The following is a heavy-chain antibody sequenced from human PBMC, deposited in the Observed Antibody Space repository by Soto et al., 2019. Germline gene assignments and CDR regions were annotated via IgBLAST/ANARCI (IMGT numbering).Heavy chain of an antibody. J-gene: IGHJ4*02. CDR2: IYYSGST. CDR3: ARDFSSASLFGY. V-gene: IGHV4-59*12. Sequence: PSETLSLTCTVSGGSISSYYWSWILHPPGKGLEWIVYIYYSGSTNYNPSLKGRVTISVDTSNNHFSLKLKSATAEDTAVYSCARDFSSASLFGYWGQRVLVSVSS. D-gene: IGHD3-22*01. CDR1: GGSISSYY.